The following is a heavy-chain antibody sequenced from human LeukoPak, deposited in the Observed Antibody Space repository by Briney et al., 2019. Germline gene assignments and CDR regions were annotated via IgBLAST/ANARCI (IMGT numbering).Heavy chain of an antibody. CDR3: AKHDYGDYRVNWFDP. CDR2: ISGSGGST. V-gene: IGHV3-23*01. CDR1: GFTFSSYA. D-gene: IGHD4-17*01. J-gene: IGHJ5*02. Sequence: GGSLRLSCAASGFTFSSYAMSWVRQAPGKGLEWVSAISGSGGSTYYADSVKGRFTVSRDNSKNTLYLQMNSLRAEDTAVYYCAKHDYGDYRVNWFDPWGQGTLVTVSS.